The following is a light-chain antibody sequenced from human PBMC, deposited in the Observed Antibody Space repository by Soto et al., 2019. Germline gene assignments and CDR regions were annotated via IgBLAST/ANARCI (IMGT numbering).Light chain of an antibody. CDR2: DTS. CDR1: QFLSSY. V-gene: IGKV3-11*01. J-gene: IGKJ5*01. CDR3: HQRNK. Sequence: EVVLTQAPAPLSLAPGGRATLSCRASQFLSSYLAWYQQKPGQPPRLLIYDTSNRATGIPARFSGSRSGTDFTLTISSLEPEDFGVYFCHQRNKFGQGTRLEIK.